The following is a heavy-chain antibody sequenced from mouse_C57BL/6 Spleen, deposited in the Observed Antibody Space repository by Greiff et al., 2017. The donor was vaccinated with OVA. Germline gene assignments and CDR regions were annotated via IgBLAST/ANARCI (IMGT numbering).Heavy chain of an antibody. Sequence: VQLKESGPELVKPGASVKMSCKASGYTFTDYNMHWVKQSHGKSLEWIGYINPNNGGTSYNQKFKGKATLTVNKSSSTAYMELRSLTSEDSAVYYCARGSGYLFAYWGQGTLVTVSA. CDR2: INPNNGGT. CDR3: ARGSGYLFAY. J-gene: IGHJ3*01. V-gene: IGHV1-22*01. D-gene: IGHD2-2*01. CDR1: GYTFTDYN.